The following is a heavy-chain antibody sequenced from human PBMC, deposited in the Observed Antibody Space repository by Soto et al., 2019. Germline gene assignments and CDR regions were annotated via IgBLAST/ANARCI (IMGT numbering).Heavy chain of an antibody. D-gene: IGHD6-13*01. CDR1: GFTFSSYA. Sequence: GGSLRLSCAASGFTFSSYAMSWVRQAPGKGLEWVSAISGSGGSTYYADSVKGRFTISRDNSKNTLYLQMNSLRAEDTAVYYCAKDFRRGQLVPTYYFDYWGQGTLVTVSS. CDR2: ISGSGGST. V-gene: IGHV3-23*01. J-gene: IGHJ4*02. CDR3: AKDFRRGQLVPTYYFDY.